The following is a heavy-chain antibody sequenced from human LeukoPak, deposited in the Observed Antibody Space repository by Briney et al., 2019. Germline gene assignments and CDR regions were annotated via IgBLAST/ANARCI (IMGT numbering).Heavy chain of an antibody. Sequence: ASVKVSCKASGYTFTSYGISWVRQAPGQGLERMGWISAYNGNTNYAQKLQGRVTMTTDTSTSTAYMELRSLRSDDTAVYYCASSRGYCSSTSCQHDYWGQGTLVTVSS. CDR1: GYTFTSYG. J-gene: IGHJ4*02. CDR2: ISAYNGNT. V-gene: IGHV1-18*01. D-gene: IGHD2-2*01. CDR3: ASSRGYCSSTSCQHDY.